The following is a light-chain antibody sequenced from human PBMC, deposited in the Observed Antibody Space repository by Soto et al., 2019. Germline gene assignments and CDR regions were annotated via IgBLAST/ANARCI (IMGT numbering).Light chain of an antibody. CDR2: GAS. CDR1: QSVSSN. CDR3: QQYNNWPSIT. Sequence: DIVITQSPATLSVSPGERATHSRRASQSVSSNLAWYQKKPGQAPRLLIYGASTRATGIPARFSGSGSGTEFTLTISSLQSEDFAVYYCQQYNNWPSITFGQGTRLEIK. J-gene: IGKJ5*01. V-gene: IGKV3-15*01.